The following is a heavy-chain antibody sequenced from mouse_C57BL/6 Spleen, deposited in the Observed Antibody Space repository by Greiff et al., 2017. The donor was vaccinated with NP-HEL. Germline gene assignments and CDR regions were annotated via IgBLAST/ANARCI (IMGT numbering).Heavy chain of an antibody. CDR1: GYTFTSYG. J-gene: IGHJ2*01. D-gene: IGHD2-4*01. Sequence: VKLVESGAELARPGASVKLSCKASGYTFTSYGISWVKQRTGQGLEWIGEIYPRSGNTYYNEKFKGKATLTADKSSSTAYMELRSLTSEDSAVYFCARNYYDYDVDYWGQGTTLTVSS. V-gene: IGHV1-81*01. CDR2: IYPRSGNT. CDR3: ARNYYDYDVDY.